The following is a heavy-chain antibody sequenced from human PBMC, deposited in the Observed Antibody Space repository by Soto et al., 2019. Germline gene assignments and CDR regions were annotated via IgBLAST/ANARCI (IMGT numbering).Heavy chain of an antibody. CDR2: INAGNGNT. D-gene: IGHD3-3*01. CDR3: ARGLRITIFGVVPY. CDR1: GYTFTSYA. Sequence: GASVKVSCKASGYTFTSYAMHWVRQAPGQRLEWMGWINAGNGNTKYSQKFQGRVTITRDTSASTAYMELSSLRSEDTAVYYCARGLRITIFGVVPYWGQGTLVTVSS. J-gene: IGHJ4*02. V-gene: IGHV1-3*01.